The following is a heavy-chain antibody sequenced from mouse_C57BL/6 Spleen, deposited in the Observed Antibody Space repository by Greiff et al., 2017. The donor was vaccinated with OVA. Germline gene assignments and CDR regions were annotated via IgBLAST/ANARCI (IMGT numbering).Heavy chain of an antibody. Sequence: QVHVKQPGTELVKPGASVKLSCKASGYTFTSYWMHWVKQRPGQGLEWIGNINPSNGGTNYNEKFKSKATLTVDNSFSTAYMQLSSLPSDDSAVFDGARRESYWYMEVWGKGTTVTGSS. CDR1: GYTFTSYW. J-gene: IGHJ1*03. V-gene: IGHV1-53*01. CDR2: INPSNGGT. CDR3: ARRESYWYMEV.